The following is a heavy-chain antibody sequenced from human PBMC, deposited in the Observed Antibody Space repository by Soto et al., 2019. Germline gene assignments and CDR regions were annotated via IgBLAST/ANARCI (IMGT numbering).Heavy chain of an antibody. J-gene: IGHJ6*02. CDR1: RFTFSSYG. D-gene: IGHD6-19*01. CDR2: ISYDGSNK. V-gene: IGHV3-30*18. Sequence: QVQLVESGGGVVQPGRSLRLSCAASRFTFSSYGMHWVRQAPGKGLEWVAVISYDGSNKYYADSVKGRFTIARDNSKNTMYLQMSSLRAEDKAVYYCVKDGSSGWPYYYGLDVWGQGTSVTVSS. CDR3: VKDGSSGWPYYYGLDV.